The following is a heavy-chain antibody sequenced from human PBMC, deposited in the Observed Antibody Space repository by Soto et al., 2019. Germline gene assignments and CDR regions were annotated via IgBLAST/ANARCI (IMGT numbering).Heavy chain of an antibody. V-gene: IGHV1-24*01. CDR3: ATATIAAAGTVLEN. D-gene: IGHD6-13*01. J-gene: IGHJ4*02. Sequence: ASVKVSCKVSGYTLTELSMHWVRQAPGKGLEWMGGFDPEDGETIYAQKFQGRVTMTEDTSTDTAYMELSSLRSEDTAVYYCATATIAAAGTVLENWGQGTLVTVSS. CDR2: FDPEDGET. CDR1: GYTLTELS.